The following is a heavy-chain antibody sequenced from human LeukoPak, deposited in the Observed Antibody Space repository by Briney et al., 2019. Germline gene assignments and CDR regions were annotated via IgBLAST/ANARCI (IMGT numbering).Heavy chain of an antibody. CDR3: AKVTYDYVWGSYEN. D-gene: IGHD3-16*01. CDR2: LSGSGKST. Sequence: GSLRLSCVASGFTFRSYVLSWVRQAPGKGLEWVSALSGSGKSTYYADAVKGRFTISRDNSKNTVHLQMNGLRAEDTAVYHCAKVTYDYVWGSYENWGQGTLVTVSS. J-gene: IGHJ4*02. V-gene: IGHV3-23*01. CDR1: GFTFRSYV.